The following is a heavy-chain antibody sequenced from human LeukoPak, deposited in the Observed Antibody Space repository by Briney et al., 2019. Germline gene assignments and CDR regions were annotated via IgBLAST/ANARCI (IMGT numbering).Heavy chain of an antibody. CDR2: IYYSGST. J-gene: IGHJ4*02. V-gene: IGHV4-59*01. CDR3: ARALGGCSGGSCGYYFDY. D-gene: IGHD2-15*01. Sequence: SETLSLTCTVSGGSISSYDWIWILQPPGPALVLLGYIYYSGSTNYNPSLKSRVTISVDTSKNQFSLKLSSVTAADTAVYYCARALGGCSGGSCGYYFDYWGQGTLVTVSS. CDR1: GGSISSYD.